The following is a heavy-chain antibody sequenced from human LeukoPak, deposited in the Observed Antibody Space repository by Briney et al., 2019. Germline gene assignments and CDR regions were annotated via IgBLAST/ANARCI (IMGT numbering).Heavy chain of an antibody. Sequence: PSETLSLTCTVSGGSISSYYWSWIRQPPGKGLEWIGSIYHSGSTYYNPSLKSRVTISVDTSKNQFSLKLSSVTAADTAVYYCARDCSGSYSYYYYMDVWGKGTTVTVSS. CDR3: ARDCSGSYSYYYYMDV. V-gene: IGHV4-38-2*02. CDR1: GGSISSYY. J-gene: IGHJ6*03. D-gene: IGHD1-26*01. CDR2: IYHSGST.